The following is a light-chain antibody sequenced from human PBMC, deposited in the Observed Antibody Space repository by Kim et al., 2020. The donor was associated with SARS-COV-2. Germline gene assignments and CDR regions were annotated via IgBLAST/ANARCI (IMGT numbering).Light chain of an antibody. V-gene: IGLV2-11*01. CDR3: CSYAGSYTPVV. CDR1: RSDIGGYDF. CDR2: DVT. J-gene: IGLJ2*01. Sequence: QSVTLACTGTRSDIGGYDFVSWYQHHPGKAPKVIIYDVTKRPSGVPDRFSGSKFGNTASLTISGLQAEDEADYYCCSYAGSYTPVVFGGGTQLTVL.